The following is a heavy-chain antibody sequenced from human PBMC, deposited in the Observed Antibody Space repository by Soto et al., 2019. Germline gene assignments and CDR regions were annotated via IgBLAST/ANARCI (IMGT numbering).Heavy chain of an antibody. CDR1: GFTFSNYA. CDR2: ISGSGGIT. J-gene: IGHJ4*02. V-gene: IGHV3-23*01. Sequence: PGGSLRLSCAATGFTFSNYAMNWVRQAPGKGLEWVSAISGSGGITYYADSVKGRFTISRDNSKNTLYLQMNNLRAEDTAVYHCAKGDFSSSSRVYYFDNWGQGTLVTVSS. D-gene: IGHD6-6*01. CDR3: AKGDFSSSSRVYYFDN.